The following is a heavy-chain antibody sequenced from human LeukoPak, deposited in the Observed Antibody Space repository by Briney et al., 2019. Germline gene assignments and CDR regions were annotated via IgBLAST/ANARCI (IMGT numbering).Heavy chain of an antibody. J-gene: IGHJ5*02. CDR3: ARAGGLLWFGELNNWFDP. V-gene: IGHV1-46*01. CDR1: GYTFTSYY. CDR2: INPGGGST. D-gene: IGHD3-10*01. Sequence: GASVKVSCKASGYTFTSYYMHWVRQAPGQGLEWMGIINPGGGSTSYAQKFQGRVTMTRDMSTSTVYMELSSLRSEDTAVYYCARAGGLLWFGELNNWFDPWGQGTLVTVSS.